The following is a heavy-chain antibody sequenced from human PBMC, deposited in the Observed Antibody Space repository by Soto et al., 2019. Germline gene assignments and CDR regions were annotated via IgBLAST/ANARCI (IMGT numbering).Heavy chain of an antibody. CDR3: ARSALTYFEF. CDR2: ISGSGSTT. Sequence: PGGSLRLSCTASGFTFSDYYMSWIRQAPGKGLEWLAYISGSGSTTYYTDSVKGRFAISRDNARTSLYLQINSLRVEDSAVYYCARSALTYFEFWGQRTLVTVSS. J-gene: IGHJ4*02. V-gene: IGHV3-11*01. CDR1: GFTFSDYY.